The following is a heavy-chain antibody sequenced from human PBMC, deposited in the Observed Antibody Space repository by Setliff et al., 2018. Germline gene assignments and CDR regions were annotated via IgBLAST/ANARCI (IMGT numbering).Heavy chain of an antibody. D-gene: IGHD1-1*01. V-gene: IGHV3-21*01. J-gene: IGHJ3*02. CDR3: ARERISLQERQDRGDAFDI. Sequence: GGSLRLSCAASGFAFSTYSMNWVRQAPGKGLEWVSTINSGSDFIYYADSVRGRFTISRDNTKNSLYLQMKSLRAEDTALYYCARERISLQERQDRGDAFDIWGQGTMVTVSS. CDR1: GFAFSTYS. CDR2: INSGSDFI.